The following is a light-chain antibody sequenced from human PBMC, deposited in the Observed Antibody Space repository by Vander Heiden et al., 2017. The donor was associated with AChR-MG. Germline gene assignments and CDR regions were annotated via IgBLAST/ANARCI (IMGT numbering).Light chain of an antibody. CDR1: ALPKKY. Sequence: SYELTQPPSESVPPGQTARITCSGDALPKKYVYWYPQKSGQAPVLGSEEDSKRPSGIPERFSGSSSGTMAKLNISGAQVEDEGDDHGYSTDSSGNEGVFGGGTKLTVL. V-gene: IGLV3-10*01. CDR3: YSTDSSGNEGV. J-gene: IGLJ3*02. CDR2: EDS.